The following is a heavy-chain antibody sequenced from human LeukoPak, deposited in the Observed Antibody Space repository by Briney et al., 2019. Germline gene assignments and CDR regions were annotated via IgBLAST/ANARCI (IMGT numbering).Heavy chain of an antibody. V-gene: IGHV3-23*01. CDR2: ITGSGGDT. CDR1: GFTFSSYE. CDR3: AKDPYVGGGYHFDS. J-gene: IGHJ4*02. D-gene: IGHD3-22*01. Sequence: PGGSLRLSCAASGFTFSSYEMNWARQAPGKGLEWVSTITGSGGDTYYAVSVKGRFTISRDNSKNTLYLQMNSLRAEDTAIYYCAKDPYVGGGYHFDSWGQGSLVTVSS.